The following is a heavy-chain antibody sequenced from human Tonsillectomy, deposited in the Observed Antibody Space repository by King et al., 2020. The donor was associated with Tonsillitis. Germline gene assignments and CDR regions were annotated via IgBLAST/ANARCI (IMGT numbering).Heavy chain of an antibody. CDR3: ARGRYSSGWAYFDY. CDR2: IFHSGYT. Sequence: VQLQESGPALVKPSETLSLTCDVSGYSISSGYYWGWIRQPPGKGLEWIGSIFHSGYTYYNPSLKSRVTLSVDTSKNHFSLNLSSVTAADTAVYYCARGRYSSGWAYFDYWGQGTLVTVSS. J-gene: IGHJ4*02. V-gene: IGHV4-38-2*01. D-gene: IGHD6-19*01. CDR1: GYSISSGYY.